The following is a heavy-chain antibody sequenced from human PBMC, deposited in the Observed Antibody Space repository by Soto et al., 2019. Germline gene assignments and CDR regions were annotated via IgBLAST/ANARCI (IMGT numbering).Heavy chain of an antibody. V-gene: IGHV1-18*01. CDR1: GYTFTSYG. CDR3: ARDQRPSGLGP. CDR2: ISAYDGNP. Sequence: QVQLVQSGPEVKKPGASVKVSCKASGYTFTSYGITWVRQAPGQGLEWMGWISAYDGNPNYAQKLQGRVSMTTDTSTSKAYMELRSLRYDDTAMYYCARDQRPSGLGPWGQGTLVTVSS. J-gene: IGHJ5*02.